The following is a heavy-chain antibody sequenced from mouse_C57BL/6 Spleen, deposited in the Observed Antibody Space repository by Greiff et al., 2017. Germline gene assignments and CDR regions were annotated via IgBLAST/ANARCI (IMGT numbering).Heavy chain of an antibody. V-gene: IGHV1-64*01. CDR2: IHPNSGST. CDR1: GYTFTSYW. J-gene: IGHJ4*01. Sequence: QVQLQQPGAELVKPGASVKLSCKASGYTFTSYWMHWVKQRPGQGLEWIGMIHPNSGSTNYNEKFKSKATLTVDQSSSTAYMQLSSLTSEDSAVYYGARSRVNYEDMDYWGQGTSVTVSS. D-gene: IGHD2-1*01. CDR3: ARSRVNYEDMDY.